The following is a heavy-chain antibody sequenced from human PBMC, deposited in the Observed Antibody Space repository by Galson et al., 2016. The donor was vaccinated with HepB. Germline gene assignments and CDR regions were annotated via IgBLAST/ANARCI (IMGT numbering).Heavy chain of an antibody. Sequence: SETLSLTCTVSGGSISTAPYNWGWIRQPPGKGLEWIATISYSGTPYYNPSLKSRVTVSVDTAKNQFSLKLSSVTAADTAVYHCATHPTGYPNWFDPWGQGTLVVVSS. J-gene: IGHJ5*02. CDR3: ATHPTGYPNWFDP. V-gene: IGHV4-39*01. CDR1: GGSISTAPYN. D-gene: IGHD5-18*01. CDR2: ISYSGTP.